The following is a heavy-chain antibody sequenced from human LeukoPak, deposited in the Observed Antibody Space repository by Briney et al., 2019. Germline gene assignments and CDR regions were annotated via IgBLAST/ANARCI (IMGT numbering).Heavy chain of an antibody. J-gene: IGHJ4*02. Sequence: PSGTLSLTCAVSGGSISSSNWWSWVRQPPGKGLEWIGEIYHSGSTNYNPSLKSRVTISVDKSKNQFSLKLSSVTAADTAVYYCASFPVAGSTTTPGSDYWGQGTLVTVSS. CDR2: IYHSGST. CDR1: GGSISSSNW. V-gene: IGHV4-4*02. CDR3: ASFPVAGSTTTPGSDY. D-gene: IGHD6-19*01.